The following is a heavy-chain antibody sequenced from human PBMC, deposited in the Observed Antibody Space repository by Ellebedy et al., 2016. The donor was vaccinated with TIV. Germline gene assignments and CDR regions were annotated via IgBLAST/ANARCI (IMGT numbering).Heavy chain of an antibody. D-gene: IGHD4-17*01. CDR2: IKSDGSGP. V-gene: IGHV3-74*01. J-gene: IGHJ6*02. Sequence: GESLKISCAASGFTFNTYYMHWVRQVPGKGLMWVARIKSDGSGPRYADSVKGRFSISRDNAQNTLYLQMDSLRVEDTAVYYCAREARDGDYGRGLDVWGQGTSVTVSS. CDR3: AREARDGDYGRGLDV. CDR1: GFTFNTYY.